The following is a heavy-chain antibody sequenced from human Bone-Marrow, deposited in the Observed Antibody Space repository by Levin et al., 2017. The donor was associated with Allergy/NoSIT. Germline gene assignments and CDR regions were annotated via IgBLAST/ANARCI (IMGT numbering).Heavy chain of an antibody. CDR3: VKDPAYGP. CDR2: ISYDGKNT. Sequence: SGGSLRLSCAASGLTFSNFGMHWVRQAPGKGLEWVGVISYDGKNTYCVDSVKGRFTISRDNSKNTLYLQMNSLGIEDTAVYYCVKDPAYGPWGQGTLVTVSS. V-gene: IGHV3-30*18. CDR1: GLTFSNFG. J-gene: IGHJ5*02. D-gene: IGHD2-8*01.